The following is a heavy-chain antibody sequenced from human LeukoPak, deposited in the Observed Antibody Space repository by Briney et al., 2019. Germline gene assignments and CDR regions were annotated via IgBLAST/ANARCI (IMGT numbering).Heavy chain of an antibody. Sequence: ASVKVSCKASGYTFTGYYMHWVRQAPGQGLEWMGRINPNSGGTNYAQKFQGRVTMTRDTSIRTAYMELSRLRSDDTAVYYCARDGTTVTNDHYWGQGTLVTVSS. J-gene: IGHJ4*02. V-gene: IGHV1-2*06. CDR3: ARDGTTVTNDHY. CDR2: INPNSGGT. CDR1: GYTFTGYY. D-gene: IGHD4-17*01.